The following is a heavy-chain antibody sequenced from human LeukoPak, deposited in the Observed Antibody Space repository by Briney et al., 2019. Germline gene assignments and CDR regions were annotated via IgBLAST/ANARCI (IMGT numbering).Heavy chain of an antibody. CDR1: GFTFSSYG. V-gene: IGHV3-30*02. CDR2: IRSDGSNK. CDR3: AKGRAGNYYYDSSGY. Sequence: GGSLRLSCAASGFTFSSYGMHWVRQAPGKGLEWMAFIRSDGSNKYYADSVKGRFTISRDNPKNTLYLQMNSLRAEDTAVYYCAKGRAGNYYYDSSGYWGQGTLVTVSS. J-gene: IGHJ4*02. D-gene: IGHD3-22*01.